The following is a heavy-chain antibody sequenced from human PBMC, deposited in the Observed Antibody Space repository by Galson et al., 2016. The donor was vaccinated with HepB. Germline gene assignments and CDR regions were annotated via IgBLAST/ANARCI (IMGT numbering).Heavy chain of an antibody. CDR1: GGSISPSRHY. Sequence: SETLSLTCNVSGGSISPSRHYWAWIRQAPGKGLEWIGTVYSSGGTSYNPSLTSRVTIFVDTAKNQISLRLSSVTATDTAVYYCARQTASWYGFDPWGPGTQVTVSS. CDR3: ARQTASWYGFDP. V-gene: IGHV4-39*01. D-gene: IGHD2-15*01. CDR2: VYSSGGT. J-gene: IGHJ5*02.